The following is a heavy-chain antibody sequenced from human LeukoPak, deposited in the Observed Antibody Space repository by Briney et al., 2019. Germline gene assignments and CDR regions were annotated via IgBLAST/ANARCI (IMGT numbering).Heavy chain of an antibody. CDR3: GQFVWGSYYCDAFDI. D-gene: IGHD3-16*01. J-gene: IGHJ3*02. Sequence: GESLKISCKGSGYSFTTYWIGWVRQMPGKGLEWMGIIYPGDSDTRYSPSFQGQVTISADKSISTAYLQWSSLKASDTAMYYCGQFVWGSYYCDAFDIWGQGTIGTVSS. CDR2: IYPGDSDT. V-gene: IGHV5-51*01. CDR1: GYSFTTYW.